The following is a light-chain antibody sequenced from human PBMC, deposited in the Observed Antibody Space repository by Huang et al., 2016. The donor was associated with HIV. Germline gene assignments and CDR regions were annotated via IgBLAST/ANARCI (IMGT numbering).Light chain of an antibody. CDR1: QSLLHSDGETY. Sequence: DIVMTQTPLSLSVTPGQPASISCKSSQSLLHSDGETYLYWYLHKPGQSPQLLIYEVSHLVSGVQDRCSGSGSGTDFTLRISLVEAEYVGVYYCMQRTQRPLTFGGGTKVEIK. CDR3: MQRTQRPLT. CDR2: EVS. V-gene: IGKV2D-29*02. J-gene: IGKJ4*01.